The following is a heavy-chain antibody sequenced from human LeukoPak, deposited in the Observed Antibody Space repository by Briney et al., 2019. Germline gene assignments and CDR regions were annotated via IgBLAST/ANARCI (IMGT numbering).Heavy chain of an antibody. D-gene: IGHD5-24*01. CDR2: IYYSGST. CDR3: ARVRRDGYNSPDC. Sequence: SQTLSLTCAVSGGSISSDGYSWSWIRQPPGKGLEWIGYIYYSGSTYYNPSLKSRVTISVDTSKNQFSLKLSSVTAADTAVYYCARVRRDGYNSPDCWGQGTLVTVSS. CDR1: GGSISSDGYS. J-gene: IGHJ4*02. V-gene: IGHV4-30-4*07.